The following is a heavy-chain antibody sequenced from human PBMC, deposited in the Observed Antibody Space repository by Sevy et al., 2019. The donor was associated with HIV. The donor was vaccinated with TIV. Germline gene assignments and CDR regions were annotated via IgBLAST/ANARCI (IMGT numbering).Heavy chain of an antibody. CDR2: IYPGDSDT. CDR1: GYRFTSYW. J-gene: IGHJ5*01. Sequence: GESLKISCKASGYRFTSYWIGWVRQTPGQGLEWMGVIYPGDSDTRYSPSFQGQVTISADRSISTAYLQWSSLKASDXXXXXXXXXXXXXXXITWFDSWGQGTLVTVSS. V-gene: IGHV5-51*01. CDR3: XXXXXXXXXITWFDS.